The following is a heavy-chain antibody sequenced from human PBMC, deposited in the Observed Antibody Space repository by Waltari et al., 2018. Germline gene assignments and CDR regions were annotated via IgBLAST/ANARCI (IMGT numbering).Heavy chain of an antibody. V-gene: IGHV3-7*04. CDR1: GFTFTNHW. J-gene: IGHJ4*02. CDR3: ARGVTTVEY. Sequence: EVQLVESGGGLVQPGGSLSFPCSGSGFTFTNHWMSWVRQAPGKGPEWVASIKQDGSEKYYVDSMKGRFTISRDNAKNSLSLQMDSLRAEDTAVYFCARGVTTVEYWGQGTLVTVSS. CDR2: IKQDGSEK. D-gene: IGHD2-21*02.